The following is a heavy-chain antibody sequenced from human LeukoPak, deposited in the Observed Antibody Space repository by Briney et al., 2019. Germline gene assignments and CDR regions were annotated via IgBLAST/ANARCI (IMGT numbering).Heavy chain of an antibody. D-gene: IGHD1-26*01. J-gene: IGHJ5*02. CDR3: TKEKVAYYTDRWSGLFDT. V-gene: IGHV3-30*02. CDR2: IRHDGSNK. CDR1: GFTFSSYG. Sequence: GGSLRLSCAASGFTFSSYGMHWVRQAPGKGLEWLTFIRHDGSNKFYAESVKGRFTISRDMSKNTLYLQMNSLTLEDTAIYYCTKEKVAYYTDRWSGLFDTWGQGTLVSVSS.